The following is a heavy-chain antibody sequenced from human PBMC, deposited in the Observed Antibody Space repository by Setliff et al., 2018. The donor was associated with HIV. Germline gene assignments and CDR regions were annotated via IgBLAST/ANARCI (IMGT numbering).Heavy chain of an antibody. Sequence: ETLSLTCAVSGGSISSYHWMWIRQPPGKGLEWIGYIYTSGGADYDPSLKSRVTISVDTSKNQFSLRLTSVTAADTAVYYCVRHHDSDFSGDPDWFDPWGQGILVTVSS. CDR2: IYTSGGA. J-gene: IGHJ5*02. V-gene: IGHV4-4*08. CDR3: VRHHDSDFSGDPDWFDP. D-gene: IGHD2-15*01. CDR1: GGSISSYH.